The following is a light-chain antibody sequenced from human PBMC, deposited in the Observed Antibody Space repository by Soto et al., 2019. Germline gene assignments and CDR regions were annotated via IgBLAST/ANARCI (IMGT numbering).Light chain of an antibody. CDR3: QHYVTSLTT. CDR2: GAS. V-gene: IGKV3-20*01. CDR1: QSVSSN. Sequence: EILLTQSPSTLSLSPGERATLSCRASQSVSSNLAWYQQKPGQAPRLLIFGASIRVTGIPDRFIGSGSGTDFTLTITRLEPEDFAVYYCQHYVTSLTTFGQGTKVDIK. J-gene: IGKJ1*01.